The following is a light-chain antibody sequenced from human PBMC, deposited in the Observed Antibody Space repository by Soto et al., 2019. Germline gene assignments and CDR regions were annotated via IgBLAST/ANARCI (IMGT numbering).Light chain of an antibody. CDR2: GTS. CDR1: QSISNN. J-gene: IGKJ5*01. V-gene: IGKV3-15*01. Sequence: EIVITQSPPTLSMSPGERATLSCRASQSISNNLAWYQQRPGQAPRLLIYGTSTRATGIPARFSGRGSGTEFTLTISSLQSEDFAIYYCQQYNKWPPITFGQGTRLEIK. CDR3: QQYNKWPPIT.